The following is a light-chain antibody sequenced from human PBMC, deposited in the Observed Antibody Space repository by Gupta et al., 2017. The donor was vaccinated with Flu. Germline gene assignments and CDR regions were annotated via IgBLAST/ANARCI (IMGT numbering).Light chain of an antibody. V-gene: IGLV1-40*01. Sequence: QSVLTQPPSVSGAPGQRVTISCTGSSSNIGAGYDVHWYQQLPGTAPKLLIYGNSNRPSGVPDRFSGSKSGTSASLAITGLQAEEEADYYCQSYDSSRSGQYVFGTGTKVTVL. CDR2: GNS. J-gene: IGLJ1*01. CDR1: SSNIGAGYD. CDR3: QSYDSSRSGQYV.